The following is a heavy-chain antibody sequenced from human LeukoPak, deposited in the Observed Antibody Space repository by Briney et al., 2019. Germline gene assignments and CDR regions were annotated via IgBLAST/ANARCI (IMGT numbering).Heavy chain of an antibody. V-gene: IGHV4-39*07. CDR2: IYYSGST. D-gene: IGHD3-22*01. J-gene: IGHJ3*02. CDR3: ARGRIVVANTGAFDI. CDR1: GGSISSGGYY. Sequence: SQTLSLTCTVSGGSISSGGYYWGWIRQPPGKGLEWIGSIYYSGSTYYNPSLKSRVTISVDTSKNQLSLKLNSVTAADTAVYCARGRIVVANTGAFDIWGQGTMVPVSS.